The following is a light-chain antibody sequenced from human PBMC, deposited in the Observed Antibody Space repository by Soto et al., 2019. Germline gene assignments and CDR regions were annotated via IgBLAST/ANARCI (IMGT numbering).Light chain of an antibody. CDR3: QQYGSSPRT. CDR1: QSISGSY. J-gene: IGKJ1*01. CDR2: GVS. V-gene: IGKV3-20*01. Sequence: PGERATLSCTASQSISGSYLAWYQQKPGQAPRVVIYGVSRRATGIPDRFSGSGSGTDFTLTISRLEPEDFAVYYCQQYGSSPRTFGQGTKVDIK.